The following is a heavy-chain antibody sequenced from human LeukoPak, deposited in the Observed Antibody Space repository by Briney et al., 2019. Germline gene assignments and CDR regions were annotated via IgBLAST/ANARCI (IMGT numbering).Heavy chain of an antibody. D-gene: IGHD3-22*01. J-gene: IGHJ4*02. CDR3: ARGEYDSSDYWGYYFEN. V-gene: IGHV4-61*02. Sequence: PSETLSLTCIASGVSISTGSYYWSWIRQPAGKGLEWIGRIYSSGSTNYSPSFKSRVTISVDTSKNQFSLNLSSVTAADTAVYYCARGEYDSSDYWGYYFENWGQGTLVTVSS. CDR1: GVSISTGSYY. CDR2: IYSSGST.